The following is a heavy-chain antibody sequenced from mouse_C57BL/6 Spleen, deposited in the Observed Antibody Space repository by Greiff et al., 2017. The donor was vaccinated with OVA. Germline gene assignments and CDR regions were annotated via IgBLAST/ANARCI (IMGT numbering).Heavy chain of an antibody. CDR2: IYPGDGDT. J-gene: IGHJ3*01. CDR1: GYAFSSSW. V-gene: IGHV1-82*01. Sequence: LAESGPELVKPGASVKISCKASGYAFSSSWMNWVKQRPGKGLEWIGRIYPGDGDTNYNGKFKGKATLTADKSSSTAYMQLSSLTSEDSAVYFCASHYGYDRAWFAYWGQGTLVTVSA. CDR3: ASHYGYDRAWFAY. D-gene: IGHD2-2*01.